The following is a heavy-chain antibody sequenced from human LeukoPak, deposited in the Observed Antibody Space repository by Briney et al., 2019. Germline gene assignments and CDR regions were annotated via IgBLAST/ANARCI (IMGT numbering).Heavy chain of an antibody. J-gene: IGHJ4*02. V-gene: IGHV3-48*04. Sequence: GGSLRLSCAASGFTFSSYSMNWVRQAPGKGLEWVSYISSSSSTIYYADSVKGRFTISRDNAKNSLYLQMNSLRAEDTAVYYCARDNRFGELYYWGQGTLVTVSS. CDR2: ISSSSSTI. CDR3: ARDNRFGELYY. CDR1: GFTFSSYS. D-gene: IGHD3-10*01.